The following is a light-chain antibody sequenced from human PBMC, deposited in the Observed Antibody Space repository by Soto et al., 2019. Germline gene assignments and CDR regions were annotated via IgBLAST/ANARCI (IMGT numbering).Light chain of an antibody. V-gene: IGLV2-23*02. CDR2: EVN. CDR1: NSDVGSYDL. Sequence: QSALTQPASVSGSPGQSITISCTGTNSDVGSYDLVSWYQQHPGKAPKLMIFEVNKRPSGVSNRFSGSKSGNTASLTISGLQAEDESDYYCCSYAGGSTYVLFGGGPKLTVL. J-gene: IGLJ3*02. CDR3: CSYAGGSTYVL.